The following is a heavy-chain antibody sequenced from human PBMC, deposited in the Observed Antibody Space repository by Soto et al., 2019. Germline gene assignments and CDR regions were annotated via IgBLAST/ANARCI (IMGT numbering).Heavy chain of an antibody. D-gene: IGHD5-18*01. J-gene: IGHJ4*02. Sequence: SLRLSCVASGFTFSTYSMNWVRQAPGKGLEWVSSISSSSSYIYYADSVKGRFTISRDNAKNSLYLQMNSLRAEDTAVYYCARDRSGYSYVFDYWGQGTLVTVSS. CDR1: GFTFSTYS. CDR3: ARDRSGYSYVFDY. CDR2: ISSSSSYI. V-gene: IGHV3-21*01.